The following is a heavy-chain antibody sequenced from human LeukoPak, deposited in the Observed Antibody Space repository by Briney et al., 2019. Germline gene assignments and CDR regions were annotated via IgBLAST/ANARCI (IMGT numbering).Heavy chain of an antibody. CDR3: ARGSGSNRNDY. CDR1: GFTFSSYT. V-gene: IGHV3-21*01. D-gene: IGHD3-10*01. J-gene: IGHJ4*02. Sequence: GGSLRLSCAASGFTFSSYTMNWVRQAPGKGLEWVSSIISSGSYIYYADSVKGRFTISRDNAKNSLYLQMNSLRAEDTAVYYCARGSGSNRNDYWGQGTLVTVSS. CDR2: IISSGSYI.